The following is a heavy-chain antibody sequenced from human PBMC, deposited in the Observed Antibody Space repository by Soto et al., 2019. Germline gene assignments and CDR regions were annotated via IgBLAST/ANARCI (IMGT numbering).Heavy chain of an antibody. Sequence: QVQLVQSGAEVKKPGASVKVSCKASGYTFTSYDINWVRQATGQGLEWMGWMNPNSGNTGYAQKFQGRVTMTRNTSLSTAYMELSSLRSEDTAVYYCAGGITIFGVVDPGGQGTLVTVSS. V-gene: IGHV1-8*01. D-gene: IGHD3-3*01. CDR2: MNPNSGNT. CDR1: GYTFTSYD. J-gene: IGHJ5*02. CDR3: AGGITIFGVVDP.